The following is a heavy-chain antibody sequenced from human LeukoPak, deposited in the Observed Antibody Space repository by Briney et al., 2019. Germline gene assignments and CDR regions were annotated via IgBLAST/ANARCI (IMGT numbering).Heavy chain of an antibody. CDR3: ARGRRGSYYYHSTGDYFDY. D-gene: IGHD3-22*01. V-gene: IGHV4-59*01. CDR1: GGSISSYY. J-gene: IGHJ4*02. Sequence: PSETLSLTCTVSGGSISSYYWSWIRQPPGKGLEWIGYIYYSGSTNYNPSLKSRVTISVDTSKNQFSLKLSSVTAADTAVYYCARGRRGSYYYHSTGDYFDYWGQGTLVTVSS. CDR2: IYYSGST.